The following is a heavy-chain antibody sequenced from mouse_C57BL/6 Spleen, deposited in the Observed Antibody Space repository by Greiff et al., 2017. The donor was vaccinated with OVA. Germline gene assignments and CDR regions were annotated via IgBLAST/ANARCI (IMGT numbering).Heavy chain of an antibody. D-gene: IGHD3-1*01. Sequence: QVQLQQPGAELVKPGASVKLSCKASGYTFTSYWMHWVKQRPGQGLEWIGMIHPNSGSTNYNEKFKSKATLTVDKSSSTAYMQLSSLTSEDSAVYYCARSGRNYFFDYWGQGTTLTVSS. CDR1: GYTFTSYW. CDR2: IHPNSGST. CDR3: ARSGRNYFFDY. J-gene: IGHJ2*01. V-gene: IGHV1-64*01.